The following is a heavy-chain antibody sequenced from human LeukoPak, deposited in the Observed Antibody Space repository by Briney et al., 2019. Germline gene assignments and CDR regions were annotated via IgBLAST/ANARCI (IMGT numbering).Heavy chain of an antibody. Sequence: ASVKVSCKASGFSFAIYGISWVRQAPGQGLAWIGWISIYKDNTNYAQKLQGRVTMTTHTSTTTAYMEPRSLRSDDRAVYYCARLASTTVTSRAGGYAFDIWGQGTIVTVSS. CDR3: ARLASTTVTSRAGGYAFDI. V-gene: IGHV1-18*01. D-gene: IGHD4-17*01. CDR2: ISIYKDNT. J-gene: IGHJ3*02. CDR1: GFSFAIYG.